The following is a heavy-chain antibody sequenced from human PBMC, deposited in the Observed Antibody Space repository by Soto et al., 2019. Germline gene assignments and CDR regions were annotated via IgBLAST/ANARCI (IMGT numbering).Heavy chain of an antibody. J-gene: IGHJ6*02. CDR1: GFIFTNYW. V-gene: IGHV3-7*05. CDR2: IKEDGSEK. CDR3: GRSMDV. Sequence: VGSLRLSCGVSGFIFTNYWMTWVRQAPGKGLEWVANIKEDGSEKYYVDSVKGRFTISRDNVKNSLYLQMNSLRAEDTAVYYCGRSMDVWGQGTTVTVSS.